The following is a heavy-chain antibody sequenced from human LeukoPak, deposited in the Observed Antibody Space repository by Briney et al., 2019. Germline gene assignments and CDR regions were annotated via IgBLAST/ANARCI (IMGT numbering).Heavy chain of an antibody. Sequence: GSSVKVSCKASGGTFSSYAISWVRQAPGQGLEWMGGIIPIFGTAQYAQTFQGRVTIITDESTDTAYLELSSLTSEDTAVYYCAKESLYYGGNWSAYFDDWGQGTLVTVSS. CDR2: IIPIFGTA. CDR3: AKESLYYGGNWSAYFDD. J-gene: IGHJ4*02. V-gene: IGHV1-69*05. D-gene: IGHD4-23*01. CDR1: GGTFSSYA.